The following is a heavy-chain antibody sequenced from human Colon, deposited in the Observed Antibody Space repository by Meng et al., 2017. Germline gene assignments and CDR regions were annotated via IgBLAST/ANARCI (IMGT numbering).Heavy chain of an antibody. CDR3: ARGPGRGSRSDSFDY. V-gene: IGHV4-31*01. CDR2: IYSSGST. Sequence: QGPLQESGPRLVKPSQTLSLTCTVSGGSISSGGFYWSWIRQHPGKGLEWIGYIYSSGSTYYNPSLKSLVSISVDTSKNQFSLKLSSVTAADTAVYYCARGPGRGSRSDSFDYWGQGTLVTVSS. D-gene: IGHD3-10*01. J-gene: IGHJ4*02. CDR1: GGSISSGGFY.